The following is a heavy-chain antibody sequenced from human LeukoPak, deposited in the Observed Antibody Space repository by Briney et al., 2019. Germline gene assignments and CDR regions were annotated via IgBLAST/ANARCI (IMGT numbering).Heavy chain of an antibody. CDR3: ARLYYYDSSAYSPLAY. J-gene: IGHJ4*02. Sequence: GESLKISCKDSGYTFTNYWIAWVRQMPGKGLEWMGIIYPGDSDTIYSPSFQGQVTISADKSITTAYLQWSSLKASDTAMYYCARLYYYDSSAYSPLAYWGQGTLVTVSS. D-gene: IGHD3-22*01. V-gene: IGHV5-51*01. CDR2: IYPGDSDT. CDR1: GYTFTNYW.